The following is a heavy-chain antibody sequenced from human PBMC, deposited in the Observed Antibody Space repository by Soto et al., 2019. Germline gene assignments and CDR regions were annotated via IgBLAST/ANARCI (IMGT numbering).Heavy chain of an antibody. D-gene: IGHD6-13*01. CDR1: GDSISSVIW. Sequence: QVQLQESGPGLVKPSGTLSLTCAVSGDSISSVIWWSWVRQPPGKGLEWIGEISHTGSTNYNPSLKCRVTISVDKSKNQFSLKLSSVTAADTAVYYCARDRGSSSLTGAFDIWGQGTMVTVSS. V-gene: IGHV4-4*02. CDR3: ARDRGSSSLTGAFDI. J-gene: IGHJ3*02. CDR2: ISHTGST.